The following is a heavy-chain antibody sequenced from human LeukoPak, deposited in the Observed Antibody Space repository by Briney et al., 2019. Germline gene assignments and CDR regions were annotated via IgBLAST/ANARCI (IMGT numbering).Heavy chain of an antibody. Sequence: SETLSRTCIVSGYSIHSGDYWGWVRPPPGKGLEWIGIIYHSGSTYYNPSLKRRFTISGDTSKNQFSLKLSSVTAEDTAVYYCARDGGARGYSFIRGQNAFDIWGQGTMVTVSS. CDR3: ARDGGARGYSFIRGQNAFDI. D-gene: IGHD5-18*01. J-gene: IGHJ3*02. CDR2: IYHSGST. CDR1: GYSIHSGDY. V-gene: IGHV4-38-2*02.